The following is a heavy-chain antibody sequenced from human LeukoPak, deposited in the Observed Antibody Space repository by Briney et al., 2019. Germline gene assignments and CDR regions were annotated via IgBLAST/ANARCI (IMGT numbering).Heavy chain of an antibody. J-gene: IGHJ4*02. CDR1: GGSISSGSYY. CDR2: MYYSGTT. CDR3: ARHPPRDGSAFDY. V-gene: IGHV4-39*01. Sequence: PSETLSLTCTVSGGSISSGSYYWGWIRQPPGKGLEWIASMYYSGTTFYSPSLKGRVTISVDTSKNQLSLKLGSVTAADTAVYYCARHPPRDGSAFDYWGQGTLVTASS.